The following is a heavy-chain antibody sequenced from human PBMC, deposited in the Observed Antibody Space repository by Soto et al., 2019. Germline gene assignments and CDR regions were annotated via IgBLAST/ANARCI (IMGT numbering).Heavy chain of an antibody. CDR2: ISGSGGST. D-gene: IGHD1-7*01. CDR3: AKLGYNWNSNWFDP. Sequence: RLSCAASGFTFSSYAMSWVRQAPGKGLEWVSAISGSGGSTYYADSVKGRFTISRDNSKNTLYLQMNSLRAEDTAVYYCAKLGYNWNSNWFDPWGQGTLVTVSS. CDR1: GFTFSSYA. V-gene: IGHV3-23*01. J-gene: IGHJ5*02.